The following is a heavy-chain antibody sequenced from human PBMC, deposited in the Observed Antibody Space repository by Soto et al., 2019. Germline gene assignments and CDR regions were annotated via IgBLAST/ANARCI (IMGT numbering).Heavy chain of an antibody. CDR3: ARQGTAMVTVDHWYFDL. CDR1: GGSISSYY. Sequence: SETLSLTCTVSGGSISSYYWSWIRQPPGKGLEWIGYIYYSGSTNYNPSLKSRVTISVDTSKNQFSLKLSSVTAADTAVYYCARQGTAMVTVDHWYFDLWGRGTLVTVSS. D-gene: IGHD5-18*01. J-gene: IGHJ2*01. V-gene: IGHV4-59*08. CDR2: IYYSGST.